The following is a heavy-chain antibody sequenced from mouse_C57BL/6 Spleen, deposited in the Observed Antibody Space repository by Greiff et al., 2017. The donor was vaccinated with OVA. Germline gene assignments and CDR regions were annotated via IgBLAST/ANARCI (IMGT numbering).Heavy chain of an antibody. D-gene: IGHD2-3*01. CDR3: ARDLYDGYYDAMDY. V-gene: IGHV5-16*01. J-gene: IGHJ4*01. CDR2: INYDGSST. Sequence: EVMLVESAGGLVQPGSSMKLSCTASGFTFSDYYMAWVRQVPEKGLEWVANINYDGSSTYYLDSLKSRFIISRDNAKNILYLQMSSLKSEDTATYYCARDLYDGYYDAMDYWGQGTSVTVSS. CDR1: GFTFSDYY.